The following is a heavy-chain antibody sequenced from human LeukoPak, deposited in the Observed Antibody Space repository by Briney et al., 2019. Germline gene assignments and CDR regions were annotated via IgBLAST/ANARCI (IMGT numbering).Heavy chain of an antibody. D-gene: IGHD2-2*02. CDR1: GFSFSSYW. V-gene: IGHV3-74*01. Sequence: GGSLRLSCAASGFSFSSYWMNWVRQAPGKGLVWVAHINTDGRTTTYADSVKGRFTVARDNAKNTLYLEMNRLRAEDTAVYHCARDNTCMFDYWGQGTQVTVSS. CDR3: ARDNTCMFDY. CDR2: INTDGRTT. J-gene: IGHJ4*02.